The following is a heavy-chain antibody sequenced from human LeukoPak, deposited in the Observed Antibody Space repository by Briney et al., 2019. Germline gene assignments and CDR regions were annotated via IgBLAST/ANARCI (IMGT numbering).Heavy chain of an antibody. CDR1: GGTFSNYA. V-gene: IGHV1-69*04. Sequence: SVKVSCKASGGTFSNYAISWVRQAPGQGLEWMGRIIPILGIANYAQNFQGRVTITADKSTSTAYMELSSLRSEDTAVYYCAREGGSWIQLWYWGQGTLVTVSS. CDR3: AREGGSWIQLWY. D-gene: IGHD5-18*01. CDR2: IIPILGIA. J-gene: IGHJ4*02.